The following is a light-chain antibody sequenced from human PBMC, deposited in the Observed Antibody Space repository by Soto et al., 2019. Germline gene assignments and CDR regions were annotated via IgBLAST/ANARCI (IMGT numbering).Light chain of an antibody. CDR3: QQYESFSPYT. V-gene: IGKV1-5*01. Sequence: DIQMTQSPYTLSAVVGDRVTITCRASQSVSSSLAWYQQKPGKAPKLLIYAASTLESGVSSRFSGSGFGTEFTLTISSLXPDDFATYYCQQYESFSPYTFGQGTKVDTK. J-gene: IGKJ2*01. CDR1: QSVSSS. CDR2: AAS.